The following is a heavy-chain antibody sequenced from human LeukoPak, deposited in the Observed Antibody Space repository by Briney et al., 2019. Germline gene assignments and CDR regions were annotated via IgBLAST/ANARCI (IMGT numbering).Heavy chain of an antibody. J-gene: IGHJ5*02. CDR3: VSLYGSGKRWVDP. Sequence: SGFSXXSHVMAWVRQAPGKGLEWVGRTRNKANSYTTEYAGAVKGRFTISRDDSKNSLYLQMNSLKTEDTAVYYCVSLYGSGKRWVDPWGQGTLVTVSS. V-gene: IGHV3-72*01. CDR1: GFSXXSHV. CDR2: TRNKANSYTT. D-gene: IGHD3-10*01.